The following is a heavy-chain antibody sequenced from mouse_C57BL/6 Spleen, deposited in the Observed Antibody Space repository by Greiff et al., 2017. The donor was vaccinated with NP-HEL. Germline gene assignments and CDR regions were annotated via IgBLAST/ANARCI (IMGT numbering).Heavy chain of an antibody. Sequence: QVQLQQSGAELMKPGASVKLSCKATGYTFTGYWIEWVKQRPGHGLEWIGEILPGSGSTNYNEKFKGKATFTADTSSNTAYMQLSSLTTEDSAIYYCAYRREYYGSSYYAMDYWGQGTSVTVSS. CDR2: ILPGSGST. V-gene: IGHV1-9*01. CDR1: GYTFTGYW. CDR3: AYRREYYGSSYYAMDY. D-gene: IGHD1-1*01. J-gene: IGHJ4*01.